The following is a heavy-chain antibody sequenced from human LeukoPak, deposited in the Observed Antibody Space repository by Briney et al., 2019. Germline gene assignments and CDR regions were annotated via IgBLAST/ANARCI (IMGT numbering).Heavy chain of an antibody. CDR2: INPNSGGT. CDR3: ARGRDGYNEPGDY. J-gene: IGHJ4*02. CDR1: GYTFTGYY. D-gene: IGHD5-24*01. Sequence: ASVKVSCKASGYTFTGYYMHWVRQAPGQGLEWMGWINPNSGGTNYAQKFQGRVTMTRDTSISTAYMELSSLRSEDTAVYYCARGRDGYNEPGDYWGQGTLVTVSS. V-gene: IGHV1-2*02.